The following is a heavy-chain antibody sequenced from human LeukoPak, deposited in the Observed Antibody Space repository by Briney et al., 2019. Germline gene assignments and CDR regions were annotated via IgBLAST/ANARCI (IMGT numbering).Heavy chain of an antibody. CDR2: ISWNSGSI. CDR3: AKDIVVVPAAISYFDY. J-gene: IGHJ4*02. V-gene: IGHV3-9*01. Sequence: GGSLRLSCAASGFTFDDYAMHWVRQAPGKGLEWVSGISWNSGSIGYADSVKGRFTISRDNAKNPLYLQMNSLRAEDTALYYCAKDIVVVPAAISYFDYWGQGTLVTVSS. D-gene: IGHD2-2*01. CDR1: GFTFDDYA.